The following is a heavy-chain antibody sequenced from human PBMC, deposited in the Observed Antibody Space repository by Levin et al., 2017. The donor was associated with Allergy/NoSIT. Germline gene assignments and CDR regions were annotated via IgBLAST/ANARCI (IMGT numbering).Heavy chain of an antibody. CDR1: GGTFSSYA. V-gene: IGHV1-69*13. CDR2: IIPIFGTA. J-gene: IGHJ5*02. CDR3: ASHSSSWIRTEIIGINNNWFDP. D-gene: IGHD6-13*01. Sequence: SVKVSCKASGGTFSSYAISWVRQAPGQGLEWMGGIIPIFGTANYAQKFQGRVTITADESTSTAYMELSSLRSEDTAVYYCASHSSSWIRTEIIGINNNWFDPWGQGTLVTVSS.